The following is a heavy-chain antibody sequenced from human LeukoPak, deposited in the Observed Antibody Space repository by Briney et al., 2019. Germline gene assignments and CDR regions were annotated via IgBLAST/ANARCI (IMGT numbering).Heavy chain of an antibody. Sequence: GRSLRLSCAASGFTFISYGMHWVRQAPGRGLEWVAVIWYDGSNKYYADSVKGRFTISRDNSKNTLYLQMNSLRAEDTAVYYCARIATPQRVYGMDVWGQGTTVTVSS. CDR3: ARIATPQRVYGMDV. V-gene: IGHV3-33*01. CDR1: GFTFISYG. D-gene: IGHD6-13*01. J-gene: IGHJ6*02. CDR2: IWYDGSNK.